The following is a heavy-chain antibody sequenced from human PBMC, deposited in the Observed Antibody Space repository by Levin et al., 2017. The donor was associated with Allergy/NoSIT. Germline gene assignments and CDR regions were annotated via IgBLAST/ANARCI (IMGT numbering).Heavy chain of an antibody. Sequence: PGESLKISCAASRFSFNIYGMHWVRQAPGKGLEWVSFISYDGSQKYYADSVKGRFTISRDNSQTTLYLQMDSLRTDDSAVYYCAKSGFDSYFYMDVWGRGTTVTVSS. J-gene: IGHJ6*03. V-gene: IGHV3-30*18. D-gene: IGHD5-12*01. CDR3: AKSGFDSYFYMDV. CDR1: RFSFNIYG. CDR2: ISYDGSQK.